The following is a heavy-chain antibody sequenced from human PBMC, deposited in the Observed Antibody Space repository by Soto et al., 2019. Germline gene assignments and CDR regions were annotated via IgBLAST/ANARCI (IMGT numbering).Heavy chain of an antibody. D-gene: IGHD6-13*01. J-gene: IGHJ4*02. V-gene: IGHV1-69*06. Sequence: QVQLEQSGSEVKKSGSSVKVSCKASGYSFSSHAITWVGQAPGQGLEWMGGIIPVFGTPSYAQKFQGRVTISADKSTNTSYLELRSLRSEDTAVYYCARGGALSTSWYWGDGLDSWGQGTQVTVSS. CDR2: IIPVFGTP. CDR1: GYSFSSHA. CDR3: ARGGALSTSWYWGDGLDS.